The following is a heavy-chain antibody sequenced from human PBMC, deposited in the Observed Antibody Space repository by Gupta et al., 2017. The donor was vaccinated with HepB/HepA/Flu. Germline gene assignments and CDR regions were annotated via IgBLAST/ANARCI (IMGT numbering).Heavy chain of an antibody. CDR3: ARDAPLKFYYDPGNNNWFDP. CDR2: ISAYNGNT. Sequence: QVQLVQSGAEVKKPGASVKVSCKASGYTFTSYGISWVRQAPGQGLEWMGWISAYNGNTNYAQKLQGRVTMTTDTSTSTAYMELRSLRSDDTAVYYCARDAPLKFYYDPGNNNWFDPWGQGTLVTVSS. D-gene: IGHD3-22*01. CDR1: GYTFTSYG. J-gene: IGHJ5*02. V-gene: IGHV1-18*01.